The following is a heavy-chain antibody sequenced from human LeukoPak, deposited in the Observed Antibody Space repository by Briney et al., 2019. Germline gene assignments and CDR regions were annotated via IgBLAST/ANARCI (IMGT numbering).Heavy chain of an antibody. Sequence: GGSLRLSCAASGFIFSSYTMNWARQAPGKGLEWVSSIRGRPGTTYYADSVKGRFTISRDNVKKSLYLQMNSLRAEDTAVYYCARDLSLWGAFDIWGQGTMVTVSS. D-gene: IGHD7-27*01. CDR1: GFIFSSYT. CDR2: IRGRPGTT. CDR3: ARDLSLWGAFDI. V-gene: IGHV3-21*01. J-gene: IGHJ3*02.